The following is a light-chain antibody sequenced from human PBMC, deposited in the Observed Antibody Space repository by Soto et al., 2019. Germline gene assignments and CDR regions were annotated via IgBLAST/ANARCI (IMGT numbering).Light chain of an antibody. V-gene: IGLV1-40*01. J-gene: IGLJ1*01. CDR1: NSNLGAGYD. CDR3: SSYTTSRAYV. Sequence: QSVLTQPPSVSGAPGQRVTISCTGNNSNLGAGYDVHWYQQLPGAAPKLVIFGNRNRPSGVPERFSGSKSGTSASLAIIGLQAEDEADYYCSSYTTSRAYVFGIGTKLTVL. CDR2: GNR.